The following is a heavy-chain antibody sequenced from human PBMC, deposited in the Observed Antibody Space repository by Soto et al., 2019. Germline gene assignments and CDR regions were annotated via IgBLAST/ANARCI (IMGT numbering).Heavy chain of an antibody. CDR1: GGSISGYC. D-gene: IGHD4-17*01. Sequence: QVQLQESGPGLVKPSETLSLTCTVSGGSISGYCLSWIRQPAGKRLEWIGRIYASGNTNKNPSLKSLDTMSVDTSKNQFSLRLNAVTAADTAVYYSARVGRTRATVTADAFDVWGQGTKVTVSS. CDR3: ARVGRTRATVTADAFDV. CDR2: IYASGNT. V-gene: IGHV4-4*07. J-gene: IGHJ3*01.